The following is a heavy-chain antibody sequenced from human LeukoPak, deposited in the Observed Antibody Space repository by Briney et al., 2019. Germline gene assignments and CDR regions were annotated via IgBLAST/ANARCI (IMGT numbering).Heavy chain of an antibody. Sequence: ASVKVSCKVSGYTLTELSMHWVRQAPGKGLEWMGGFDPEDGETIYAQKFQGRVTMTEDTSTDTAYMELSSLRSEDTAVYYCARGSYDILTAFRYYYYYGMDVWGQGTTVTVSS. CDR3: ARGSYDILTAFRYYYYYGMDV. CDR1: GYTLTELS. J-gene: IGHJ6*02. D-gene: IGHD3-9*01. CDR2: FDPEDGET. V-gene: IGHV1-24*01.